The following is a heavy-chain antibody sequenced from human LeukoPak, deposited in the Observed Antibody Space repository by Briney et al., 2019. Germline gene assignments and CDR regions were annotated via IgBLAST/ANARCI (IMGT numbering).Heavy chain of an antibody. CDR3: AKIYGQAMLGYFDY. D-gene: IGHD3-10*02. J-gene: IGHJ4*02. CDR1: GFNFRDHW. CDR2: ISYDGSNK. V-gene: IGHV3-30*18. Sequence: GGSLRLSCAASGFNFRDHWMDWVRQAPGKGLEWVAVISYDGSNKYYADSVKGRFTISRDNSKNTLYLQMNSLRAEDTAVYYCAKIYGQAMLGYFDYWGQGTLVTVSS.